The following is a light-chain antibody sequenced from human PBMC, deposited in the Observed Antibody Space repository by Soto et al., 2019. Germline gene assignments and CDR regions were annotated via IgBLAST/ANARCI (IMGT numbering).Light chain of an antibody. V-gene: IGKV4-1*01. CDR2: WAS. CDR1: QSLVYSANNKNY. Sequence: DIVMTQSPDSLAVSLGERATINCKSSQSLVYSANNKNYLAWYQQKPGQPPKLLIYWASARESGVPDRFSGSGSGTDFTLTISSLQAEDVAVYYGQQYVGTLWTFGQGTKVEVK. J-gene: IGKJ1*01. CDR3: QQYVGTLWT.